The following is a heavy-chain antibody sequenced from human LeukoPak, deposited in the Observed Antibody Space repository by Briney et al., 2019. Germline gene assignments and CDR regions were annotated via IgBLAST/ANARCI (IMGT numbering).Heavy chain of an antibody. Sequence: SVKVSFMASGGTFSSYAISWVRQAPGQGLEWMGGIIPIFGTANYAQKFQGRVTITADESTSTAYMELSSLRSEDTAVYYCAREGGSNYVLGWFDAWGQGTLVTVSS. CDR3: AREGGSNYVLGWFDA. CDR1: GGTFSSYA. D-gene: IGHD4-11*01. J-gene: IGHJ5*02. V-gene: IGHV1-69*13. CDR2: IIPIFGTA.